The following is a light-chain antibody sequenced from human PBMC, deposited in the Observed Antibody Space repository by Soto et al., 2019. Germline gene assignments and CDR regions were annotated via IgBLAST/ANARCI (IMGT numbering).Light chain of an antibody. CDR2: DAS. V-gene: IGKV3-15*01. CDR3: QQYNSWPVT. J-gene: IGKJ4*01. Sequence: EIVMTQSPATLSVSPGERVVLSCRATQTVTNKLAWYQQKPGQAPRLLIYDASIRATGIPARVSGSGSGTEFTLTISSLQSEDFVLYYCQQYNSWPVTFGGGTKVEIK. CDR1: QTVTNK.